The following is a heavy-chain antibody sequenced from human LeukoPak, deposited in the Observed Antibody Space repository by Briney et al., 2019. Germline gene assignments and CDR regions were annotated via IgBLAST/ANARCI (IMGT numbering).Heavy chain of an antibody. CDR3: ARVPYCSGGSCYSGEWNV. CDR2: INSDGSST. D-gene: IGHD2-15*01. V-gene: IGHV3-74*01. CDR1: GFTFSSYW. Sequence: GGSLRPSCAASGFTFSSYWMHWVRQAPGKGLVWVSRINSDGSSTSYADSVKGRFTISRDNAKNTLYLQMNSLRAEDTAVYYCARVPYCSGGSCYSGEWNVWGKGTTVTVSS. J-gene: IGHJ6*04.